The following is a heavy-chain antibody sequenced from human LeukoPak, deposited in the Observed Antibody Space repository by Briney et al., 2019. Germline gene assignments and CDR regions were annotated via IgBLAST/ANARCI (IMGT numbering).Heavy chain of an antibody. CDR3: AKIPGDRPDD. Sequence: SETLSLTCTVSGGSIISSYWTWIRQPPGKGLEWIGYMYNSGRTTNYNPSLKRRATISMDTSKNQFSLNFKSVTADNTAIYYCAKIPGDRPDDWGQGTMVTVS. CDR2: MYNSGRTT. V-gene: IGHV4-59*03. CDR1: GGSIISSY. D-gene: IGHD7-27*01. J-gene: IGHJ4*02.